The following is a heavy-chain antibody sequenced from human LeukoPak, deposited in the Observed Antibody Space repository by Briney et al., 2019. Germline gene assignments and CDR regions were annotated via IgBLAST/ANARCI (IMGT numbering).Heavy chain of an antibody. CDR2: IYTSGTT. V-gene: IGHV4-4*07. Sequence: SETLSLTSTVSGGSISNYYWNWIRQPAGKGLEWIGRIYTSGTTNYNPSLKSRVSMSVDTSKNQFSLKLSSVTAADTAVYYCARGKVVAGTPGQNSWDHWGQGTLVTVSS. CDR1: GGSISNYY. D-gene: IGHD6-19*01. J-gene: IGHJ4*02. CDR3: ARGKVVAGTPGQNSWDH.